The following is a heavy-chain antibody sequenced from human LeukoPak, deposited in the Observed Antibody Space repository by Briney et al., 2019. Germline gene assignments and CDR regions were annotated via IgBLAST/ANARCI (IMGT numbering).Heavy chain of an antibody. J-gene: IGHJ5*02. V-gene: IGHV1-8*01. Sequence: GASVKVSCKASGYTFTSFDMNWVRQATGQGLEWMGWMNPNSGNTGYAQKFQGRVTMTRDTSISTAYMELDSLISDDTAVYYCARARGSSSWFVDQNPRRNWFDPWGQGTLVTVSS. D-gene: IGHD6-13*01. CDR2: MNPNSGNT. CDR3: ARARGSSSWFVDQNPRRNWFDP. CDR1: GYTFTSFD.